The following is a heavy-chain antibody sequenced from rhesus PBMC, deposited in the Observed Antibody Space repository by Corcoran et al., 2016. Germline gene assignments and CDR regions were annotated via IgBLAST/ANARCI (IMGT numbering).Heavy chain of an antibody. CDR2: ISGRRVST. V-gene: IGHV4-173*01. D-gene: IGHD6-31*01. J-gene: IGHJ2*01. CDR1: GGSIRSPY. Sequence: QLQLQESGPGLVKPSETLSLTCAVSGGSIRSPYWSWIRPPPGKGLEWIGRISGRRVSTDYNPSLKSRVTISTDTSKNQFSLKRSSVTAADTAGYHWARGGAAARLDWYFELWGPGTLITISS. CDR3: ARGGAAARLDWYFEL.